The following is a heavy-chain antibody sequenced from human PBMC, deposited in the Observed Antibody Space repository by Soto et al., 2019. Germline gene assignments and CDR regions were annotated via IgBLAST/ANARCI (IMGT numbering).Heavy chain of an antibody. CDR1: GYTFTSYG. V-gene: IGHV1-18*01. CDR2: ISAYNGNT. Sequence: ASVKVSCKASGYTFTSYGISWVRQAPGQGLEWMGWISAYNGNTNYAQKLQGRVTMTTDTSTSTAYMELRSLRSDDTAVYYCARDSFPYSSGWYYFDYWGQGTLVTVSS. J-gene: IGHJ4*02. D-gene: IGHD6-19*01. CDR3: ARDSFPYSSGWYYFDY.